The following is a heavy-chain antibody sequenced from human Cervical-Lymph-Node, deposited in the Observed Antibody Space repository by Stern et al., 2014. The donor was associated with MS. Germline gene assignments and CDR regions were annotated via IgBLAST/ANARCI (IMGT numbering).Heavy chain of an antibody. D-gene: IGHD6-19*01. CDR2: MNPKSGNT. J-gene: IGHJ4*02. CDR1: GYTFSNND. CDR3: ARGRYSSGLGHYFDN. Sequence: VQLVQSGAEVKKPGASVKVSCKASGYTFSNNDIHWVRQATGQGLEWMGWMNPKSGNTGFAKRFKGRVTMTGDTAITTAYMELRGLRSDDTAVYYCARGRYSSGLGHYFDNWGQGTLVTVPS. V-gene: IGHV1-8*01.